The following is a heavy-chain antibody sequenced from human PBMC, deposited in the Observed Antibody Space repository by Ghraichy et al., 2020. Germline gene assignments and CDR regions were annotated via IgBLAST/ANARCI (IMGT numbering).Heavy chain of an antibody. CDR2: INGDGSTT. V-gene: IGHV3-74*01. J-gene: IGHJ4*02. CDR1: GFTFSNYW. CDR3: VRAFDY. Sequence: ESLNISCAASGFTFSNYWMHWVRQAPGKGLVWVSRINGDGSTTNYADSVKGRFTISRDNAKNMLYLQMNSLRAEDTAIYYCVRAFDYWGRGTLVTVSS.